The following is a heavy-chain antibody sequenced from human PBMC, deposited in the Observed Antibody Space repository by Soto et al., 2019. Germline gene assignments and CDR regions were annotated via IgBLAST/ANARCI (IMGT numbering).Heavy chain of an antibody. D-gene: IGHD4-17*01. Sequence: ASVKVSCKASGGTFSSYTISWVRQAPGQGLEWMGRIIPILGIANYAQKFQGRVTITADKSTSTAYMELSSLRSEDTAVYYCARDSHATEGTLDYWGQGTLVTVSS. CDR3: ARDSHATEGTLDY. J-gene: IGHJ4*02. CDR2: IIPILGIA. V-gene: IGHV1-69*04. CDR1: GGTFSSYT.